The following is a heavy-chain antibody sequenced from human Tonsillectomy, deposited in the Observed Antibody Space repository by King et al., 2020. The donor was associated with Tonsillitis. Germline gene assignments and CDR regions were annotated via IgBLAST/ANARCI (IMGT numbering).Heavy chain of an antibody. CDR3: GREGYCSGGNCYFSY. J-gene: IGHJ4*02. CDR1: GGTFSNYP. CDR2: IIPIFGTA. V-gene: IGHV1-69*01. Sequence: QLVQSGAEVKKPGSSVKVSCKASGGTFSNYPISWVRQAPGQGLEWMGGIIPIFGTANYAQKFQGRVTTTADESTSTAYMELSSLRSEDTAGYYCGREGYCSGGNCYFSYWGQGTLVTVSS. D-gene: IGHD2-15*01.